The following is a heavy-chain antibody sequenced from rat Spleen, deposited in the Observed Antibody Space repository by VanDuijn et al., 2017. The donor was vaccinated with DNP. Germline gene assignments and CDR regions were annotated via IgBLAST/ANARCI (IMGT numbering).Heavy chain of an antibody. J-gene: IGHJ2*01. CDR3: VWIHITGDY. V-gene: IGHV6-6*01. CDR1: GFTFSTAW. CDR2: IKAKSNNYAT. Sequence: EVQLVESGGGLVQPGNSLKLSCATSGFTFSTAWMYWYRHFPEKRLEWVARIKAKSNNYATDYTESVKGRFTISRDDSKSSIYLQMNNLKEEDTAIYYCVWIHITGDYWGQGVMVTVSS. D-gene: IGHD1-9*01.